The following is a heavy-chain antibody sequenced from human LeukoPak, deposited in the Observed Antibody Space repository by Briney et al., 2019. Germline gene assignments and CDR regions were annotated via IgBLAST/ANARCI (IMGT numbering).Heavy chain of an antibody. Sequence: PGGSLRLSCAASGFTVSSNYMSWVRQAPGKGLEWVSVIYSGGSTYYADSVKGRFTISRDNAKNSLYLQMNSLRAEDTALYYCAKGGGSSWYDYFDYWAREPWSPSPQ. CDR1: GFTVSSNY. J-gene: IGHJ4*02. CDR3: AKGGGSSWYDYFDY. V-gene: IGHV3-53*05. CDR2: IYSGGST. D-gene: IGHD6-13*01.